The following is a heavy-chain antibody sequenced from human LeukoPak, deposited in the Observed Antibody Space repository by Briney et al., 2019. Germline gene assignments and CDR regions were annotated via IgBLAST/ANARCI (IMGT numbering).Heavy chain of an antibody. J-gene: IGHJ6*02. D-gene: IGHD5-18*01. V-gene: IGHV4-31*03. CDR2: IYYSGST. CDR3: ARALIFQLWFKTGYYGMDV. CDR1: GGSISSGGYY. Sequence: LSQTLSLTCTVSGGSISSGGYYWSWIRQHPGKGLEWIGYIYYSGSTYYNPSLKSRVTISVDTSKNQFSLKLSSVTAADTAVYYCARALIFQLWFKTGYYGMDVWGQGTTVTVSS.